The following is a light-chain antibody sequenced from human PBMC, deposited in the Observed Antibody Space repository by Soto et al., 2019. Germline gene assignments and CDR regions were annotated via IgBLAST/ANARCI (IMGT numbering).Light chain of an antibody. Sequence: EIVLTQSPGTLSLSPGERATLSCRASQSVSSSSYLAWYQQKPGPAPRLLIYGASSRATGIPDRFSGSGSATDFTLTISRLEPEYVAVYYCRQYGSSPSYTFGQGTKLEIK. J-gene: IGKJ2*01. CDR1: QSVSSSSY. V-gene: IGKV3-20*01. CDR3: RQYGSSPSYT. CDR2: GAS.